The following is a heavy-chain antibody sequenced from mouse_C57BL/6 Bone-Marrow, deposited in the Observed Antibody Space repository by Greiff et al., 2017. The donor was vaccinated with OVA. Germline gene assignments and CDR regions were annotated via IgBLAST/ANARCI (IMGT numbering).Heavy chain of an antibody. CDR3: ARGYVWFAY. V-gene: IGHV1-64*01. CDR2: IHPNSGST. J-gene: IGHJ3*01. CDR1: GYTFTSYW. D-gene: IGHD2-2*01. Sequence: QVQLQQPGAELVKPGASVKLSCKASGYTFTSYWMHWVKQRPGQGLEWIGMIHPNSGSTNYNEKFKRKATLTVDKSSSTAYMQLSSLTSEDSAVYYCARGYVWFAYWGQGTLVTVSA.